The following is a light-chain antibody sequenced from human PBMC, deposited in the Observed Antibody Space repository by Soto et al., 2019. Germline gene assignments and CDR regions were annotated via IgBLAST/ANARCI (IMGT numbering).Light chain of an antibody. CDR2: GAS. Sequence: EIVMTQSPATLSVSPGERATLSCRASQSVSSNLAWYQQKPGQAPRLLIYGASTRATGIPVRFSGGGSGTEFTLTISSLQSEDFAVYYCQQYNKWPPITFGQGTRLEIK. V-gene: IGKV3-15*01. CDR1: QSVSSN. J-gene: IGKJ5*01. CDR3: QQYNKWPPIT.